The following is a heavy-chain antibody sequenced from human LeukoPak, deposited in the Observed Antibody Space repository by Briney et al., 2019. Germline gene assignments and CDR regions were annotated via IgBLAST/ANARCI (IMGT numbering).Heavy chain of an antibody. Sequence: SQTLSLTCTVSGGSISSGGYYWSWIRQPPGKGLEWIGYIYHSGSTYYNPSLKSRVTISVDRSKNQFSLKLSSVTAADTAVYYCARVRVGATEVDYWGQGTLVTVSS. D-gene: IGHD1-26*01. J-gene: IGHJ4*02. V-gene: IGHV4-30-2*01. CDR3: ARVRVGATEVDY. CDR2: IYHSGST. CDR1: GGSISSGGYY.